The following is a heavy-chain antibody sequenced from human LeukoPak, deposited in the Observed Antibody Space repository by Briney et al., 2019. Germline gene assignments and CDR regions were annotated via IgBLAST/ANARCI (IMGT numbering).Heavy chain of an antibody. Sequence: GGSLRLSCAASGFTFSSYAMSWVRQAPGKGLEWVSAISGSGGSTYYADSVKGRFTISSDNSKNALYLQMNSLRAEDTAVYYCAKTENSSGYYYLGYWGQGTLVTVSS. CDR1: GFTFSSYA. V-gene: IGHV3-23*01. D-gene: IGHD3-22*01. CDR3: AKTENSSGYYYLGY. J-gene: IGHJ4*02. CDR2: ISGSGGST.